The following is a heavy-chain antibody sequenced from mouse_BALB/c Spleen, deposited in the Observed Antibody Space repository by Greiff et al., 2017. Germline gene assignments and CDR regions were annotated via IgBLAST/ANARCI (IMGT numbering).Heavy chain of an antibody. CDR2: IYPGGGYT. Sequence: QVQLQQSGAELVRPGTSVKMSCKAAGYTFTNYWIGWVKQRPGHCLEWIGDIYPGGGYTNYNEKFKGKATLTADTSSSTAYMQLSSLTSEDSAIYYCARRDYYDYAWFAYWGQGTLVTVSA. D-gene: IGHD2-4*01. V-gene: IGHV1-63*02. J-gene: IGHJ3*01. CDR3: ARRDYYDYAWFAY. CDR1: GYTFTNYW.